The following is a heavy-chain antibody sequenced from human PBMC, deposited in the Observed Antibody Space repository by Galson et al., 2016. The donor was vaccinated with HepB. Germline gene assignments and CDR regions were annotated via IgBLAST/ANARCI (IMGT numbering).Heavy chain of an antibody. CDR1: GFIVSSSY. CDR3: TRGWIREYSSGNGGGNGGDH. V-gene: IGHV3-53*01. CDR2: LYASGKT. D-gene: IGHD2-21*01. J-gene: IGHJ4*02. Sequence: SLRLSCAASGFIVSSSYMNWVRQAPGNGLEWVSVLYASGKTYYADSVKGRFTISRDNSKNILFLQMNSLRAEDTAVYYCTRGWIREYSSGNGGGNGGDHWGQGTLVTVSS.